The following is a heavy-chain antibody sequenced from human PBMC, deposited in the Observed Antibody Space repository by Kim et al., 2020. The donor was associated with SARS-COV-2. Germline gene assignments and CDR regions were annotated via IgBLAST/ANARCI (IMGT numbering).Heavy chain of an antibody. CDR3: ASPSRVGATFSLDY. Sequence: SQKFQGRVTITRDTSASPAYMELSSLRSEDTGVYYCASPSRVGATFSLDYWGQGTLVTVSS. D-gene: IGHD1-26*01. V-gene: IGHV1-3*01. J-gene: IGHJ4*02.